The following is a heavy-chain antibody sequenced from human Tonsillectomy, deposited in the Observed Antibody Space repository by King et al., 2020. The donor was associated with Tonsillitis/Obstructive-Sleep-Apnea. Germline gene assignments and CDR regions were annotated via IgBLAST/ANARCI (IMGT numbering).Heavy chain of an antibody. Sequence: VQLVESGAEVKKPGASVKVSCKASGYTFTGYYMHWVRQAPGQGLEWMGWINPISGGTNYAQKFQGRVTMTRDTSISTAYMELSRLRSDDTAVYYCARGEWELPPDVYWGQGTLVTVSS. J-gene: IGHJ4*02. V-gene: IGHV1-2*02. D-gene: IGHD1-26*01. CDR3: ARGEWELPPDVY. CDR1: GYTFTGYY. CDR2: INPISGGT.